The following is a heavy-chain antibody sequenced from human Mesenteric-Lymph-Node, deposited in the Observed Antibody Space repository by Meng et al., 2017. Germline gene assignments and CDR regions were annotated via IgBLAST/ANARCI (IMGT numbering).Heavy chain of an antibody. D-gene: IGHD5-18*01. J-gene: IGHJ4*02. CDR1: GFDFSSDT. CDR3: ARDTPGLLFDY. V-gene: IGHV3-21*01. CDR2: ISSSSNYI. Sequence: EVQLVESGGGLVKPGGALRLSCAASGFDFSSDTMNWVRRAPGKGVEWVSSISSSSNYIYSADSVKGRFTISRDNAKNSLYLQMNSLRAEDTAVYYCARDTPGLLFDYWGQGTLVTVSS.